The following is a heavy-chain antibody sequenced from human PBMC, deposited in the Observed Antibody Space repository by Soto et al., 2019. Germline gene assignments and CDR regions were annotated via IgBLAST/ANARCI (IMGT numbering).Heavy chain of an antibody. J-gene: IGHJ1*01. CDR1: GLSLDDYG. D-gene: IGHD6-13*01. CDR3: VKDESINWYSGHFRH. CDR2: INWNSGSI. V-gene: IGHV3-9*01. Sequence: SLRLSCAAAGLSLDDYGMDWVRPVPGKGLEWVSGINWNSGSIGYGDSVKGRFAISRDNAKNSLHLQMNSLSAEDTAFYYCVKDESINWYSGHFRHWGQGTLVTVSS.